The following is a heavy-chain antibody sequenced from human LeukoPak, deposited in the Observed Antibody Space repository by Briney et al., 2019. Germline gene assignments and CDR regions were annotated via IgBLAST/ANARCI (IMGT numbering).Heavy chain of an antibody. J-gene: IGHJ4*02. CDR3: ARGMYYDFWSGYYQGLNFDY. V-gene: IGHV1-2*02. Sequence: ASVKVSCKASGYTFTGYYMHWVRQAPGQGLEWMGWINPNSGGTNYAQKLQGRVTMTTDTSTSTAYMELRSLRSDDTAVYYCARGMYYDFWSGYYQGLNFDYWGQGTLVTVSS. CDR2: INPNSGGT. CDR1: GYTFTGYY. D-gene: IGHD3-3*01.